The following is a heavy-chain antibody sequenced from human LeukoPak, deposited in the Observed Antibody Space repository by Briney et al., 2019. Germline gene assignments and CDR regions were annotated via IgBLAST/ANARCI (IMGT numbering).Heavy chain of an antibody. V-gene: IGHV1-69*13. CDR2: IIPIFGTA. D-gene: IGHD2-15*01. CDR1: GGTFSSYA. CDR3: ARADCSGGSCYSSWFDP. J-gene: IGHJ5*02. Sequence: SVKVSCKASGGTFSSYAISWVRQAPGQGLEWMGGIIPIFGTANYAQKFQGRVTITADESTSTAYMELSSLRSEGTAVYYCARADCSGGSCYSSWFDPWGQGTLVTVSS.